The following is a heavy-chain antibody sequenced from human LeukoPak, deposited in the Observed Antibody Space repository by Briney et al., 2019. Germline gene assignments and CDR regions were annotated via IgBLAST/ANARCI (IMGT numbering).Heavy chain of an antibody. Sequence: SQTLSLTCTVSGGSISSGSYYWSWIRQPARKGLEWIGRIYTSGSTNYNPSLKSRVTISVDTSKNQFSLKLSSVTAADTAVYYCARTETEAAFDIWGQGTMVTVSS. J-gene: IGHJ3*02. CDR3: ARTETEAAFDI. CDR2: IYTSGST. CDR1: GGSISSGSYY. D-gene: IGHD1-1*01. V-gene: IGHV4-61*02.